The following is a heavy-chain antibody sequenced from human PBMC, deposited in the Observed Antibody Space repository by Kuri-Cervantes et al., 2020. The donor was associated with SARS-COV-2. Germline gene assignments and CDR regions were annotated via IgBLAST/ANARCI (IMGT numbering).Heavy chain of an antibody. Sequence: GESLKISCAASGFTFSSYSMNWVRQAPGKGLEWVSSVSSSSSYISYADSMKGRLTISRDNAKNSLYLQMNSLRAEDTAVYYCARGNYVMYSRWPTAPSDYWGQGTLVTVSS. J-gene: IGHJ4*02. V-gene: IGHV3-21*01. CDR2: VSSSSSYI. D-gene: IGHD3-16*01. CDR3: ARGNYVMYSRWPTAPSDY. CDR1: GFTFSSYS.